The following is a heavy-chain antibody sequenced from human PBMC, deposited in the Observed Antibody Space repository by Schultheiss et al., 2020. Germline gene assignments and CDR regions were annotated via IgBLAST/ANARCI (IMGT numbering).Heavy chain of an antibody. CDR1: GASVRSSYFY. CDR2: IYYNGSR. Sequence: SETLSLTCTVSGASVRSSYFYWSWIRQPPGKGLEWVGHIYYNGSRKYNSSLKSRVTISVDPSKNQFSLKMNSVSAADTAVYFCARVEALLTTGQGYYYGMDVWGQGTTVTVSS. V-gene: IGHV4-61*01. J-gene: IGHJ6*02. CDR3: ARVEALLTTGQGYYYGMDV. D-gene: IGHD3-22*01.